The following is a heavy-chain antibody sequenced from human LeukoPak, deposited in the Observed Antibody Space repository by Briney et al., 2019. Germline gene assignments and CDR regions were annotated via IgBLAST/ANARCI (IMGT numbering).Heavy chain of an antibody. D-gene: IGHD3-3*01. CDR1: GFTFSSYS. CDR2: ISSSSSTI. V-gene: IGHV3-48*01. Sequence: QSGGSLRLSCAASGFTFSSYSMNWVRQAPGKGLGWVSYISSSSSTIYYADSVKGRFTISRDNAKNSLYLQMNSLRAEDTAVYYCARDTIFGVDPWGQGTLVTVSS. CDR3: ARDTIFGVDP. J-gene: IGHJ5*02.